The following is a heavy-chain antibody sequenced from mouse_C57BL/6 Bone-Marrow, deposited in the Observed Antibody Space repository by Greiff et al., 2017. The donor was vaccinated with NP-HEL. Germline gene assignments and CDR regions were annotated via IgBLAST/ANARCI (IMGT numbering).Heavy chain of an antibody. CDR2: IDPEDGET. Sequence: EVQRVESGAELVKPGASVKLSCTASGFNIKDYYMHWVKQRTEQGLEWIGRIDPEDGETKYAPKFQGKATITADTSSNTAYLQLSSLTSEDTAVYYCAREKILGGYGSSGGFAYWGQGTLVTVSA. D-gene: IGHD1-1*01. V-gene: IGHV14-2*01. CDR3: AREKILGGYGSSGGFAY. CDR1: GFNIKDYY. J-gene: IGHJ3*01.